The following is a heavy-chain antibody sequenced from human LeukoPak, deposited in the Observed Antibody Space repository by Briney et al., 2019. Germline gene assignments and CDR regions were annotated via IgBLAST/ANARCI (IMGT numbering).Heavy chain of an antibody. V-gene: IGHV3-23*01. CDR1: GFTFGPNA. Sequence: PGGSLRLSCAASGFTFGPNAMSWVRQAPGKGLEWVSGIGGDGRSFYTDSVKGRFTISRDNSKNTLYLQMNSLRAEDTAIYYCAKELHFWSGIDYWGQGTLVTVSS. D-gene: IGHD3-3*02. CDR3: AKELHFWSGIDY. CDR2: IGGDGRS. J-gene: IGHJ4*02.